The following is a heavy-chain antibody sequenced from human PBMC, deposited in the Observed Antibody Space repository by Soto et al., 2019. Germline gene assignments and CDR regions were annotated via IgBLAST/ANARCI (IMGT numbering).Heavy chain of an antibody. J-gene: IGHJ6*02. CDR3: AREVKYGDYDKYYYGMDV. D-gene: IGHD4-17*01. V-gene: IGHV3-53*01. CDR2: IYSGGST. Sequence: GGSLRLSCAASGFTVSSNYMSWVRQAPGKGLEWVSVIYSGGSTYYADSVKGRFTISRDNTKNTLYLQMNSLRAEDTAVYYCAREVKYGDYDKYYYGMDVWGQGITVTVSS. CDR1: GFTVSSNY.